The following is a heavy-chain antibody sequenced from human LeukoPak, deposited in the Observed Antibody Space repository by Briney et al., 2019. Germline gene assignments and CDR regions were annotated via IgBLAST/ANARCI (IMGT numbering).Heavy chain of an antibody. V-gene: IGHV3-21*01. CDR1: GFTFSSYS. CDR2: ISSSSSYI. CDR3: ARAESSYYYYYGMDV. D-gene: IGHD3-10*01. J-gene: IGHJ6*02. Sequence: GGSLRLSCAASGFTFSSYSMNWVRQAPGKGLGWVSSISSSSSYIYYADSVKGRFTISRDNAKNSLYLQMNSLRAEDTAVYYCARAESSYYYYYGMDVWGQGTTVTVSS.